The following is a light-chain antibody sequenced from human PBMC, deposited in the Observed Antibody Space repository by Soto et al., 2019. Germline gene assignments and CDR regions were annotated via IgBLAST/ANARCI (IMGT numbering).Light chain of an antibody. Sequence: QSVLTQPPSASATPGQRVTISCSGSSSNIGNNFVYWYQHLPGTAPTLLIFRNYQRPSGVPDRFSGSKSGTSASLAISGLRSEDEADYYCTTWDDSLSGWVFGGGTKVTVL. V-gene: IGLV1-47*01. CDR2: RNY. CDR1: SSNIGNNF. J-gene: IGLJ3*02. CDR3: TTWDDSLSGWV.